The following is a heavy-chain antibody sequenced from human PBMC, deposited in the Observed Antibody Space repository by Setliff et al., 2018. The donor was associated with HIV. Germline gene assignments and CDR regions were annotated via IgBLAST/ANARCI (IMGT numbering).Heavy chain of an antibody. CDR3: ARGDGTKYYYYYYMDV. CDR1: GDSISSSSYY. CDR2: ISYSGST. Sequence: SETLSLTCTVSGDSISSSSYYWGWIRQPPGKGLEWIGSISYSGSTYYNPSLKSRVTISVDTSKNQFSLKLSSVTAADTAVYYCARGDGTKYYYYYYMDVWGKGTTVTVSS. D-gene: IGHD1-7*01. V-gene: IGHV4-39*01. J-gene: IGHJ6*03.